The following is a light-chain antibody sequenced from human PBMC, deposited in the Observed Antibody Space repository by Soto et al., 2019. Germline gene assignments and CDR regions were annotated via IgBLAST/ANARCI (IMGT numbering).Light chain of an antibody. J-gene: IGKJ4*01. CDR2: DTS. Sequence: EIVLTQSPATVSLSPVERATLSCMASQSFGLYLSWYQQKHGQAPRLLIYDTSNRAPGIPARFSGSASGTDFTLTISSLEPEDFAVYYCQQRNSWPTSLTFGGGTKVDIK. CDR1: QSFGLY. CDR3: QQRNSWPTSLT. V-gene: IGKV3-11*01.